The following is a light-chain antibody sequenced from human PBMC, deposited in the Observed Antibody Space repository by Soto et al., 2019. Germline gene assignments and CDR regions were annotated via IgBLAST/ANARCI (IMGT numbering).Light chain of an antibody. V-gene: IGKV3-11*01. CDR2: DAS. J-gene: IGKJ4*01. CDR1: QSVSSY. CDR3: QQRSNWPSLT. Sequence: EIVLTQSPATLSLSPGERATLSCSSRQSVSSYLAWYQQKPGQAPRLLIYDASNRATGIPARFSGSGSGTDFTLTISSLEPEDFAVYYCQQRSNWPSLTFGGGTKVEI.